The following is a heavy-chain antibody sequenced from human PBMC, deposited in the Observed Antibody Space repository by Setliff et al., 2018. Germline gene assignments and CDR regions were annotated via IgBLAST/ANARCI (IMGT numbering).Heavy chain of an antibody. CDR1: GGSISSSNW. CDR2: IYYSGST. V-gene: IGHV4-4*02. J-gene: IGHJ4*02. D-gene: IGHD3-22*01. Sequence: SETLSLTCAVSGGSISSSNWWSWVRQHPGKGLEWIGYIYYSGSTYYNPSLKSRVTISVDKSKNQFSLKLSSVTAADTAVYYCARGPVMIVATGYFDYWGQGTLVTVSS. CDR3: ARGPVMIVATGYFDY.